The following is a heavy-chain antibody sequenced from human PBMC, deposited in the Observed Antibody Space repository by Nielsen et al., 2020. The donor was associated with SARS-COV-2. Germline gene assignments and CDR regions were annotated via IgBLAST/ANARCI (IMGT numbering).Heavy chain of an antibody. D-gene: IGHD2-2*01. Sequence: GGSLRLSCSVSGFTFSHYGMHWVRQAPGQGLEWVSYISGNGENIDYADFVEGRFTLSRDNAENSLYLQLNSLRAEDTALYYCAREQRTSGFDYWGQGILVTVSP. CDR2: ISGNGENI. J-gene: IGHJ4*02. CDR1: GFTFSHYG. V-gene: IGHV3-48*04. CDR3: AREQRTSGFDY.